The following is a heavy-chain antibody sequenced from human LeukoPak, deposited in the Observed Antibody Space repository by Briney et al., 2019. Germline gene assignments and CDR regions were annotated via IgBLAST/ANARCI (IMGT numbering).Heavy chain of an antibody. CDR1: GYTFTSYD. Sequence: GASVKVSCKASGYTFTSYDINWVRQATGQGLEWMGWMNPNSGNTGYAQKFQGRVTMTRNTSISTAYMELSSLRSEDTAVYYCARGGQCSSGWYGPYYFDYWGQGTLVTVSS. V-gene: IGHV1-8*01. CDR3: ARGGQCSSGWYGPYYFDY. CDR2: MNPNSGNT. J-gene: IGHJ4*02. D-gene: IGHD6-19*01.